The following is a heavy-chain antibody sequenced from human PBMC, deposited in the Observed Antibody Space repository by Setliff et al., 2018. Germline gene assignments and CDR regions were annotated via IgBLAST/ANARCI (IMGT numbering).Heavy chain of an antibody. CDR1: GASVSSHY. D-gene: IGHD4-17*01. V-gene: IGHV4-59*08. J-gene: IGHJ6*03. CDR3: AKHMTPAANYFNRYMDV. Sequence: SETLSLTCNVSGASVSSHYWDWIRQPPGKGLEWIGFISYSGITTYNVSLKSRVTISVDTSKNQFSLRLTSVTAADTAVYYCAKHMTPAANYFNRYMDVWGKGTTVTVSS. CDR2: ISYSGIT.